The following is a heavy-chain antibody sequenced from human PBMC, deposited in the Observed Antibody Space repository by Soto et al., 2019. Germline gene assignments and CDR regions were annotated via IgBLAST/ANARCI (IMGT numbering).Heavy chain of an antibody. CDR3: VRDTETLGPRANDALDI. CDR2: INAGSGNT. Sequence: VASVKVSCKAAGYTFSTYTMNWVRQAPGQSLEWMGWINAGSGNTKYSQNFQGRVSITRDTSASTVYMELTGLKSEDTAMYYCVRDTETLGPRANDALDIWGQGTMVTVSS. V-gene: IGHV1-3*01. J-gene: IGHJ3*02. D-gene: IGHD3-3*02. CDR1: GYTFSTYT.